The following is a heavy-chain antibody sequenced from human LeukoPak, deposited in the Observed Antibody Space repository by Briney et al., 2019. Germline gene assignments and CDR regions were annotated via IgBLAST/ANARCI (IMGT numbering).Heavy chain of an antibody. J-gene: IGHJ3*02. V-gene: IGHV3-72*01. CDR2: TRNKPNSYTT. CDR3: ARVIAAAAGTDAFDI. Sequence: GGSLRLPCAASGFTFSDHYMDWVRQAPGKGLEWVGRTRNKPNSYTTEYAASVKGRFTISRDDSKNSLYLQMNSLRAEDTAVYYCARVIAAAAGTDAFDIWGQGTMVTVSS. D-gene: IGHD6-13*01. CDR1: GFTFSDHY.